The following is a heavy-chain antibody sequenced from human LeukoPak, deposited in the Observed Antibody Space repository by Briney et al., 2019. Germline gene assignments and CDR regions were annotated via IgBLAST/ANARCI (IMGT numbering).Heavy chain of an antibody. V-gene: IGHV4-4*07. CDR3: ARDRRVVAGTNGMDV. Sequence: SETLSLTCTVSGVSISSYYWSWIRQPAGKGLEWIGRIYTSGSANYNPSLKSRLTMSVHTSKNQFSLKLSSVTAADTAVYYCARDRRVVAGTNGMDVWGQGTTVTVSS. J-gene: IGHJ6*02. CDR1: GVSISSYY. D-gene: IGHD6-19*01. CDR2: IYTSGSA.